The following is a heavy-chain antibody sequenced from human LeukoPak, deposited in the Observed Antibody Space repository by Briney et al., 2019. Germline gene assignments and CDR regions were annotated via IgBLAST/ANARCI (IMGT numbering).Heavy chain of an antibody. CDR3: ARTWYSYVPSSYYYMDV. CDR1: GYSFTSYW. D-gene: IGHD5-18*01. V-gene: IGHV5-51*01. J-gene: IGHJ6*03. Sequence: PGESLKISCKGSGYSFTSYWIGWVRQMPGKGLEWMGIIYPGDSDTRYSPSFQGQVTISADKSISTAYLQWSSLKASDTAMYYCARTWYSYVPSSYYYMDVWGKGTTVTVSS. CDR2: IYPGDSDT.